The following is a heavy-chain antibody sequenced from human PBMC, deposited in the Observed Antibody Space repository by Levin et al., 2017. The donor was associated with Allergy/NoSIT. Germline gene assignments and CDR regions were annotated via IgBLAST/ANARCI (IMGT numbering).Heavy chain of an antibody. Sequence: PSETLSLTCTVSGGSVSSGGYSWSWIRQPPGKGLEWIGYISYSGSTNYNPSLKSRVTISVDTSKSQFSLKLSSVTAADTAVYYCARGAAIFIRHYYYMDVWGKGTTVTVSS. J-gene: IGHJ6*03. V-gene: IGHV4-61*08. CDR1: GGSVSSGGYS. D-gene: IGHD2-2*01. CDR3: ARGAAIFIRHYYYMDV. CDR2: ISYSGST.